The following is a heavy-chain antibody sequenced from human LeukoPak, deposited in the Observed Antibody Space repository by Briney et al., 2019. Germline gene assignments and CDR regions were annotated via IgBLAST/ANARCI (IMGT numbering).Heavy chain of an antibody. CDR1: GASSDYY. CDR2: LHPSGSK. V-gene: IGHV4-4*08. D-gene: IGHD1-26*01. CDR3: ARHEYSGSYYGLSWFDP. Sequence: SETLSLTCTVSGASSDYYWNWVRQSPVRGLEWIGCLHPSGSKHFNPSLTGRVTISVDTSKNQLSLKLSSLTAADTAVYYCARHEYSGSYYGLSWFDPWGQGTLVTVSS. J-gene: IGHJ5*02.